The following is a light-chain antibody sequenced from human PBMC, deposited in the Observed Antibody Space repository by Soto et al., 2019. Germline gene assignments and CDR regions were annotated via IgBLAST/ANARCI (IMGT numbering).Light chain of an antibody. V-gene: IGLV2-14*01. CDR3: SSYTGSSILYV. CDR2: DVS. CDR1: SSDVGAYKY. J-gene: IGLJ1*01. Sequence: QSVLTQPASVSGSPGQSITISCTGTSSDVGAYKYVSWYQQHPGKAPKLMIYDVSNRPSGVSNRFSGSKSGNTASLTISGLQADDEADYYCSSYTGSSILYVFGTGTKLTVL.